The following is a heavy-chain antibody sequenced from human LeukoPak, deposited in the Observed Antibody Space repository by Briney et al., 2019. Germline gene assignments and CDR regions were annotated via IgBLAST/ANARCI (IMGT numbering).Heavy chain of an antibody. CDR3: TRDTGTTGEVKFDP. CDR2: ISSSSSYI. CDR1: GFTLSGHS. Sequence: GGSLRLSCVVSGFTLSGHSINWVRQAPGKGLEWVSSISSSSSYIYYTDSVKGRFTISRDNAKNSLFLQMNSLTAADTAVYYCTRDTGTTGEVKFDPWGQGTLVTVSS. V-gene: IGHV3-21*04. D-gene: IGHD4-17*01. J-gene: IGHJ5*02.